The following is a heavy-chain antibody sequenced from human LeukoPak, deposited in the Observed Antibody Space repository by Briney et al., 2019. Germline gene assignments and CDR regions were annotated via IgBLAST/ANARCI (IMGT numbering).Heavy chain of an antibody. CDR1: GFTFSSYS. CDR2: ISSSGSTI. CDR3: ARDLRYSYYFDY. D-gene: IGHD5-18*01. Sequence: GGSLRLSCAASGFTFSSYSMNWVRQAPGKGLEWVSYISSSGSTIYYADSVKGRFTISRDNAKNSLYLQMNSLRAEDTAVYYCARDLRYSYYFDYWGQGTLVTVSS. V-gene: IGHV3-48*04. J-gene: IGHJ4*02.